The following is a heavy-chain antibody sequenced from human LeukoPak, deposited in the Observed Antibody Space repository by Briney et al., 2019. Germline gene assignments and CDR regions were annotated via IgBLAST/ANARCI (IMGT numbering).Heavy chain of an antibody. V-gene: IGHV3-53*01. Sequence: GGSLRLSCAASGFTVSSNYMSWVRQAPGKGLEWVSVIYSGGNTYYADSVKGQFTISRDNSKNTLYLQMNSLRAEDTAVYYCARAVSSGYDPFDYWGQGTLVTVSS. CDR2: IYSGGNT. CDR1: GFTVSSNY. D-gene: IGHD3-22*01. J-gene: IGHJ4*02. CDR3: ARAVSSGYDPFDY.